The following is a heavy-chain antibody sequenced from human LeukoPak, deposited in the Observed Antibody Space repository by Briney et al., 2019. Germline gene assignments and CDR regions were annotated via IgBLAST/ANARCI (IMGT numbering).Heavy chain of an antibody. V-gene: IGHV3-64D*09. CDR2: ISSTGGST. Sequence: PGGSLRLSCSGSGFMFSSYATYWVRQAPGKGLEYVSTISSTGGSTYYADSVKGRFTISRDNAENTLYLQMSSLRPEDTALYYCVNVECDYWGQGTLVTVSS. J-gene: IGHJ4*02. D-gene: IGHD3-3*01. CDR1: GFMFSSYA. CDR3: VNVECDY.